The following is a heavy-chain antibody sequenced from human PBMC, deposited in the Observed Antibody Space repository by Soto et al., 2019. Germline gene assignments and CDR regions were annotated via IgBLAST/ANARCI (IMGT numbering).Heavy chain of an antibody. CDR3: ARDLIGGAASPAQDAFYM. CDR2: IIPIFGTA. V-gene: IGHV1-69*13. D-gene: IGHD6-6*01. CDR1: GGTFSSYA. J-gene: IGHJ3*02. Sequence: SVKVSCKASGGTFSSYAISWVRQAPGQGLEWMGGIIPIFGTANYAQKFQGRVTITADESTSTAYMELSSLRSEDTAVCYCARDLIGGAASPAQDAFYMWGQGALV.